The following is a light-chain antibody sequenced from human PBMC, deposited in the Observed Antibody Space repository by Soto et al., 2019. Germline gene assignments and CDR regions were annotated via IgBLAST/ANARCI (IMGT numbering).Light chain of an antibody. CDR3: QQSGSSPGT. V-gene: IGKV3-20*01. CDR1: QSISSY. Sequence: EIVLTQSPGTLSLSPGERATLSCRASQSISSYLAWYQQKPGQAPRFLIYGASSRATGIPDRFSGSGSGTDFSLTITRLEPADFAVYYCQQSGSSPGTFGQGTKLEIK. CDR2: GAS. J-gene: IGKJ2*01.